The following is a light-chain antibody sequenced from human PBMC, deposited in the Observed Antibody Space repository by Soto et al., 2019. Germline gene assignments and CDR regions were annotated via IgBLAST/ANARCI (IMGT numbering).Light chain of an antibody. Sequence: DIQMTQSPSTLSASVGDGVTITCRASQSIGSGLAWYQQRPGKAPKLLIYKATNLQTGVPSRFSGSGSGTDFSLTISSLQPVDSATYYCQQYPDFQYTFGQGTKVEI. CDR2: KAT. V-gene: IGKV1-5*03. CDR3: QQYPDFQYT. J-gene: IGKJ2*01. CDR1: QSIGSG.